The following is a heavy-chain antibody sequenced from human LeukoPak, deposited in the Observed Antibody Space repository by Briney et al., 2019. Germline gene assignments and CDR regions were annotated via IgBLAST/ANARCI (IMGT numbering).Heavy chain of an antibody. V-gene: IGHV1-46*01. D-gene: IGHD2-8*01. CDR2: INPSGGSK. CDR3: AQEDVVLVDAVRYSYYGMQV. J-gene: IGHJ6*01. CDR1: GYNFISYY. Sequence: ASVKDSCQASGYNFISYYMHSVRQAPGKGLEGMGIINPSGGSKSYAQKFQDRVILTRETSMNTVDMDPSNLNYEVRHGCYFAQEDVVLVDAVRYSYYGMQVWGEKTTVSVSS.